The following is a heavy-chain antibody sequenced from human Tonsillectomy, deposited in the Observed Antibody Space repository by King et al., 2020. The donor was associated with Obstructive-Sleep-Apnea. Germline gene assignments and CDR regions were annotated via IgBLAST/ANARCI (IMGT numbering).Heavy chain of an antibody. CDR1: DYSINSGYY. CDR2: VYYSGST. D-gene: IGHD4-17*01. CDR3: ASLRDFGDYYGDY. J-gene: IGHJ4*02. Sequence: QLQESGPGLVKPSETLSLTCTVSDYSINSGYYWGWVRQPPGEGLEWIGCVYYSGSTYYKSSLKSRVTISLDMSKHQFSLKLSSVTAADTAVYYCASLRDFGDYYGDYWGQGTLVTVSS. V-gene: IGHV4-38-2*02.